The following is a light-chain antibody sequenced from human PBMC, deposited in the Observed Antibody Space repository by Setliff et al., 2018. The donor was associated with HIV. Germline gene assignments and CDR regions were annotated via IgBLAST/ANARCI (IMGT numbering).Light chain of an antibody. CDR1: ISDVGGYYY. CDR3: SSFSSRTLVV. CDR2: EVS. Sequence: QSVLTQPASVSGSPGQSITISCTGSISDVGGYYYVSWCQQYPGKAPKVLIYEVSNRPSGISNRFSGSKSGNTASLTISGLQTEDEADYYCSSFSSRTLVVFGGGTKVTV. J-gene: IGLJ2*01. V-gene: IGLV2-14*01.